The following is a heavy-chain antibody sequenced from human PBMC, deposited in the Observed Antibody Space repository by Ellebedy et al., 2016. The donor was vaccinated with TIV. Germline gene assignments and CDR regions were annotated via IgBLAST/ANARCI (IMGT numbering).Heavy chain of an antibody. J-gene: IGHJ6*02. CDR2: ISASGDRT. CDR1: GFTFSSHH. V-gene: IGHV3-23*01. D-gene: IGHD5-12*01. Sequence: GGSLRLSXAASGFTFSSHHMVWVRQAPGKGLESVASISASGDRTYYADSVKGRFTISRENSKNTLYFQLNSLRAEDTAVYYCARVLTMVDYFWYGMDVWGQGTKVTVSS. CDR3: ARVLTMVDYFWYGMDV.